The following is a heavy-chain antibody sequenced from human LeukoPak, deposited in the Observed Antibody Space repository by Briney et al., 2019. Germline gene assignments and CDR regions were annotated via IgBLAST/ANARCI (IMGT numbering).Heavy chain of an antibody. V-gene: IGHV3-23*01. D-gene: IGHD5-18*01. Sequence: GGSLRLSCAASGFTFSNSAMSWVRQAPGKGLEWVSAISGSGGGTYYADSVRGRFTISRDNSKNTLYVQMNSLRAADTAVYYCAKAAGRGYNYGDYFDYWGQGTLVTVSS. CDR1: GFTFSNSA. CDR3: AKAAGRGYNYGDYFDY. CDR2: ISGSGGGT. J-gene: IGHJ4*02.